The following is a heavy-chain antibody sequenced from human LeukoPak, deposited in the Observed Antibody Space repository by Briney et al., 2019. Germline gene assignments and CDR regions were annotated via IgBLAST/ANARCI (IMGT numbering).Heavy chain of an antibody. J-gene: IGHJ5*02. CDR2: IIPIFGTA. CDR3: ASSGYSSSWYPNWFDP. V-gene: IGHV1-69*05. Sequence: ASVKVSCKASGGTFSRYAISWVRQAPGQGLEWMGGIIPIFGTANYAQKFQGRVTITTDESTSTAYLELSSLRSEDTAVYYCASSGYSSSWYPNWFDPWGQGTLVTVSS. CDR1: GGTFSRYA. D-gene: IGHD6-13*01.